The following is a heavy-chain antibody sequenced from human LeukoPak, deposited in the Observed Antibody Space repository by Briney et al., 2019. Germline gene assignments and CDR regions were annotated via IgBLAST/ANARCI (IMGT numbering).Heavy chain of an antibody. Sequence: PGGSLRLSCAASGFAFSGYWMHWVRQVPGKGLVWISYISDDGRSKGYADSVQGRFTISGDNAKNTLSLQMNSLRVDDTAVYYCVKQDTGSYLGGYWGQGTLVTVSS. J-gene: IGHJ4*02. V-gene: IGHV3-74*01. CDR2: ISDDGRSK. CDR1: GFAFSGYW. CDR3: VKQDTGSYLGGY. D-gene: IGHD1-26*01.